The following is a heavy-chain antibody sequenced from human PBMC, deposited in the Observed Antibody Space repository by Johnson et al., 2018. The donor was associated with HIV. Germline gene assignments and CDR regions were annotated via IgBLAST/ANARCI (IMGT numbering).Heavy chain of an antibody. CDR2: ISYDGSNK. D-gene: IGHD6-19*01. V-gene: IGHV3-30-3*01. J-gene: IGHJ3*02. CDR1: GFTFSSYA. Sequence: VQLVESGGGVVQPGRSLRLSCAASGFTFSSYAMHWVRQAPGKGLEWVAVISYDGSNKYYADSVKVRFTISRDNSKNTLYLQMNSLRAEDTAVYYCAREPGLVAAFDIWGQGTMVTVSS. CDR3: AREPGLVAAFDI.